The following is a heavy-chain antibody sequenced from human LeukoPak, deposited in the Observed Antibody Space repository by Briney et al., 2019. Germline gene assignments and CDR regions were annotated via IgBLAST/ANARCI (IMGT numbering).Heavy chain of an antibody. V-gene: IGHV4-59*01. CDR2: IYYSGYT. CDR3: ARGRGPFDN. J-gene: IGHJ4*02. Sequence: SETLSLTCTVSGGSMNSYYWSWIRQPPGKGPEWIGYIYYSGYTNNNPSLKSRVAISVDTSKNQFSLKLSSMTAADTAVYYCARGRGPFDNWGQGTLVTVSS. CDR1: GGSMNSYY.